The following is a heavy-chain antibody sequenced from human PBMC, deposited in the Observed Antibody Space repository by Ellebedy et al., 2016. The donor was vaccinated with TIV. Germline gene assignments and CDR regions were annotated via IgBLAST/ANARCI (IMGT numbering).Heavy chain of an antibody. CDR1: GYTFTSYG. Sequence: ASVKVSCXASGYTFTSYGISWVRQAPGQGLEWMGWISAYNGNTNYAQKLQGRVTMTTDTSTSTAYMELRSLRSDDTAVYYCARVPPGDDVWGYYYYMDVWGKGTTVTVSS. D-gene: IGHD3-16*01. CDR2: ISAYNGNT. J-gene: IGHJ6*03. V-gene: IGHV1-18*01. CDR3: ARVPPGDDVWGYYYYMDV.